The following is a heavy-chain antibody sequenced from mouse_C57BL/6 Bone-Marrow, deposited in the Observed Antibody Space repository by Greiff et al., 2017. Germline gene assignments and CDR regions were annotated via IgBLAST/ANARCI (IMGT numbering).Heavy chain of an antibody. CDR1: GYTFTSYY. CDR3: ARWVYDAHFDY. V-gene: IGHV1-85*01. CDR2: IYPSDGCT. Sequence: VQLQQSGPELVKPGASVKLSCKASGYTFTSYYMNWVKQSPGQGLEWIGWIYPSDGCTRYNQKFKGKATLTVDTSSSPAYVELHSLTSEDSAVYFCARWVYDAHFDYWGQGTTLTVSS. D-gene: IGHD2-12*01. J-gene: IGHJ2*01.